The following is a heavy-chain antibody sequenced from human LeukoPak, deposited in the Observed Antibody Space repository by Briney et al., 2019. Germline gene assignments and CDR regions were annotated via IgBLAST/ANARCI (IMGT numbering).Heavy chain of an antibody. Sequence: ASVKVSCKTSGYSENFYGITWVRQVAGQGLEWMGWISAYNGNTNYAQKLQGRVTMTTDTSTSTAYMELRSLRSDDTAVYYCARDDSPVGATNPTYFDYWGQGTLVTVSS. V-gene: IGHV1-18*01. CDR2: ISAYNGNT. CDR1: GYSENFYG. J-gene: IGHJ4*02. CDR3: ARDDSPVGATNPTYFDY. D-gene: IGHD1-26*01.